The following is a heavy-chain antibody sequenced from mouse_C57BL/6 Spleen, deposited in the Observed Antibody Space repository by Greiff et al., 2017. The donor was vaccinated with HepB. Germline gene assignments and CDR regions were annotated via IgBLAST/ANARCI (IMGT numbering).Heavy chain of an antibody. D-gene: IGHD3-2*02. CDR1: GYTFTSYW. J-gene: IGHJ2*01. CDR3: ARWKAIDSLYFDY. V-gene: IGHV1-55*01. Sequence: VKLQQPGAELVKPGSSVKMSCKASGYTFTSYWITWVKQRPGQGLEWIGDIYPGSGSTNYNEKFKSKATLTVDTSSSTAYMQLSSLTSEDSAVYYCARWKAIDSLYFDYWGQGTTLTVSS. CDR2: IYPGSGST.